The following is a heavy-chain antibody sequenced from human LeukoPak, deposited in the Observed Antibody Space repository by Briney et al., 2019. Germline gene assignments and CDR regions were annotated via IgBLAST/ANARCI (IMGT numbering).Heavy chain of an antibody. D-gene: IGHD1-1*01. Sequence: GGSLRLSCATSGFTFSSYSMNWVRQAPGKGLEWVSSISSSSSYIYYADSVKGRFTISRDNAKNSLYLQMNSLRAEDTAVYYCARGRYNWVRNLDNDYWGQGTLVTVSS. CDR3: ARGRYNWVRNLDNDY. CDR2: ISSSSSYI. J-gene: IGHJ4*02. CDR1: GFTFSSYS. V-gene: IGHV3-21*01.